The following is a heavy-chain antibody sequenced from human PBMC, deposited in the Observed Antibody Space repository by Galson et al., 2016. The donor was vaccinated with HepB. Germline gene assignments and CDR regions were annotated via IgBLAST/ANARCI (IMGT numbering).Heavy chain of an antibody. D-gene: IGHD5-12*01. CDR3: ARDWSRYDFDLYYNGMDV. CDR1: GASISSNGYF. J-gene: IGHJ6*02. V-gene: IGHV4-39*07. Sequence: SETLSLTCTVSGASISSNGYFWGWIRQPPGKGLEWIVSIYYTGSTFYNPSLKSRVTISLDTSKNQFSLNLHSVTAADTAVYYCARDWSRYDFDLYYNGMDVWGQGLTVTVSS. CDR2: IYYTGST.